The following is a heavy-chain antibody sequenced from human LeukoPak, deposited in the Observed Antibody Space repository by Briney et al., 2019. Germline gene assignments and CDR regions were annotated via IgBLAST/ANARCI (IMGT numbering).Heavy chain of an antibody. CDR2: IRYDGYKK. CDR1: GFTLSEFG. Sequence: PGGALRLSCAASGFTLSEFGMHWVRPAPGKGREWITFIRYDGYKKHYIDSVKGRFTTSRDNSKNTVSLQMSSLRVEDTAVYYCARNAHSFDSSGYYFHFWGQGTRVTVSS. V-gene: IGHV3-30*02. J-gene: IGHJ4*02. CDR3: ARNAHSFDSSGYYFHF. D-gene: IGHD3-22*01.